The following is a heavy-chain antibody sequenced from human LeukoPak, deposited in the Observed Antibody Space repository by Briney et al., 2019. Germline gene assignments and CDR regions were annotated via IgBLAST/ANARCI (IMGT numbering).Heavy chain of an antibody. D-gene: IGHD2-2*01. Sequence: GGSLRLSCAASGFTFSSYAMSWVRQAPGKGLEWVSAISGSGGSTCYADSVKGRFTISRDNSKNTLCLQMNSLRAEDTAVYYCAKVREDQPLFDYWGQGTLVTVSP. CDR2: ISGSGGST. J-gene: IGHJ4*02. CDR1: GFTFSSYA. CDR3: AKVREDQPLFDY. V-gene: IGHV3-23*01.